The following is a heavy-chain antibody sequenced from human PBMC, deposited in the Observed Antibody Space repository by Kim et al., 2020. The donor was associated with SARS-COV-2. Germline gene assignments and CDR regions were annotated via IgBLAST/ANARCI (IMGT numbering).Heavy chain of an antibody. CDR2: TGNT. V-gene: IGHV1-3*01. J-gene: IGHJ4*02. Sequence: TGNTKYAQNFQGRVTITRDTSASTAYMELSSLTFEDTAVYYCARRRDFDYWGQGTLVTVSS. CDR3: ARRRDFDY.